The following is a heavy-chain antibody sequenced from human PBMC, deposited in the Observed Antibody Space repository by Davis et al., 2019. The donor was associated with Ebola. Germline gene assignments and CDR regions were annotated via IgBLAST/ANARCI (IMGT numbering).Heavy chain of an antibody. CDR1: GFTFSSYE. D-gene: IGHD6-13*01. Sequence: PGGSLRLSCAASGFTFSSYEMNWVRQAPGKGLEWVSYISSSGSTIYYADSVKGRFTISRDNAKNSLYLQMNSLRAEDTAVYYCARVDLVYSSSCLDYWGQGTLVTVSS. J-gene: IGHJ4*02. CDR3: ARVDLVYSSSCLDY. V-gene: IGHV3-48*03. CDR2: ISSSGSTI.